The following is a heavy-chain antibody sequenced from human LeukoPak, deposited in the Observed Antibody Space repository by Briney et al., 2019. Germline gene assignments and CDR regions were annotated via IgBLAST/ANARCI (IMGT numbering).Heavy chain of an antibody. CDR1: GFTFSSYA. CDR3: AKPRRYYYDSSGYYKESYFDY. V-gene: IGHV3-23*01. J-gene: IGHJ4*02. CDR2: ISGSGGST. Sequence: GGSLRLSCAASGFTFSSYAMSWVRQAPGKGLEWVSAISGSGGSTYYADSVKGRFTISRENSKNTLYLQMNSLRAVDTAVYYCAKPRRYYYDSSGYYKESYFDYWGQGTLVTVSS. D-gene: IGHD3-22*01.